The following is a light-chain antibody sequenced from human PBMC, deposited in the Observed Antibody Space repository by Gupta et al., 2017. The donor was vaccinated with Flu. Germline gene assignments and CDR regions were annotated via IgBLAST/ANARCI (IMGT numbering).Light chain of an antibody. CDR1: QSINSW. V-gene: IGKV1-5*03. J-gene: IGKJ2*01. CDR3: QQYNSFPYT. CDR2: KAS. Sequence: DIQMTQSPSTLSASVGDRVTITCRASQSINSWLAWYQQKPGKAPKVLIYKASTLPSGVPSRISGSGSGTEFTLTIISLQPDDFAVYFCQQYNSFPYTFGQGTKLEIK.